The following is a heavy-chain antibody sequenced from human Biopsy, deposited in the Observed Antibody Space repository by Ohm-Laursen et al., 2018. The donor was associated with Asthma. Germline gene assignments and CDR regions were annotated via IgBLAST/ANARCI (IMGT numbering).Heavy chain of an antibody. Sequence: ASVKVSCKASGYTFIGCHIHWMRQAPGQGLEWMGWVNTGNGDTKYSQKFQGRVTITRDTSASTAYMELRSLRSEDTATYYCARTYYNFLTGQVKDVFGVWGQGTMVTVSS. CDR1: GYTFIGCH. D-gene: IGHD3-9*01. V-gene: IGHV1-3*04. CDR3: ARTYYNFLTGQVKDVFGV. J-gene: IGHJ3*01. CDR2: VNTGNGDT.